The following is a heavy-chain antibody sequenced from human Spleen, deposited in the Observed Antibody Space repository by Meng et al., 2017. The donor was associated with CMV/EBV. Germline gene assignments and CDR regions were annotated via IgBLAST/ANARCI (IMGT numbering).Heavy chain of an antibody. CDR2: IYYSGST. CDR1: GGSISPFS. Sequence: SETLSLTCTVSGGSISPFSWNWIRQPPGKGLEWIGYIYYSGSTNYNPSLKSRVTISVDTSKNQFSLKLSSVTAADTAVYYCARGVGYSYSGNDYWGQGTLVNVSS. CDR3: ARGVGYSYSGNDY. J-gene: IGHJ4*02. V-gene: IGHV4-59*01. D-gene: IGHD5-18*01.